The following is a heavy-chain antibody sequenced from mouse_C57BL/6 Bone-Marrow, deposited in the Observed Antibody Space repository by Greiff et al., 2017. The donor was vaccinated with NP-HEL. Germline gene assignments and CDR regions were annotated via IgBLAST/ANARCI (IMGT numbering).Heavy chain of an antibody. Sequence: VQLQQSGAELVRPGASVTLSCKASGYTFTDYEMHWVKQTPVHGLEWIGAIDPETGGTAYNQKFKGKAILTADKSSSTAYMELRSLTSEDSAVYYCTRRGYGSSPGWFAYWGQGTLVTVSA. CDR1: GYTFTDYE. J-gene: IGHJ3*01. V-gene: IGHV1-15*01. D-gene: IGHD1-1*01. CDR3: TRRGYGSSPGWFAY. CDR2: IDPETGGT.